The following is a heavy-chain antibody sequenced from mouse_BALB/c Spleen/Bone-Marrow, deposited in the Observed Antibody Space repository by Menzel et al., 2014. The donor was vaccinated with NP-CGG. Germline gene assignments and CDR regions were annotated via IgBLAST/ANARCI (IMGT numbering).Heavy chain of an antibody. CDR1: GFTFNNYG. V-gene: IGHV5-9-2*01. CDR3: ARHAYYDQTEVSFVY. J-gene: IGHJ3*01. CDR2: ISGGGSYT. D-gene: IGHD2-4*01. Sequence: EVQLQQSGGGLVKSGGSLKLSCAASGFTFNNYGMSWVRQTPEKRLEWVATISGGGSYTFYPDSVKGRFTISGDNAKNDLYLQLSSLRSEDTALYYCARHAYYDQTEVSFVYWGQGTLVTVSA.